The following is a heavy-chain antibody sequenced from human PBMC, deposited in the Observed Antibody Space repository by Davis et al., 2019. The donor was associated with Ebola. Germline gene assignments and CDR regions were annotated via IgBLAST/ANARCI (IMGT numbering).Heavy chain of an antibody. CDR1: GFTFSSYA. V-gene: IGHV3-30-3*01. CDR2: ISYDGSNK. Sequence: PGGSLRLSCAASGFTFSSYAMHWVRQAPGKGLEWVAVISYDGSNKYYADSVKGRFTISRDNSKNTLYLQMNSLRAEDTAVYYCTTGRAGLDYWGQGTLVTVSS. D-gene: IGHD6-19*01. J-gene: IGHJ4*02. CDR3: TTGRAGLDY.